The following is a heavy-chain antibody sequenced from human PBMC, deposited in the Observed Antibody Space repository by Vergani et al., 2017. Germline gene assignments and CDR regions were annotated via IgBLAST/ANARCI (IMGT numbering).Heavy chain of an antibody. CDR2: MNPNSGNT. D-gene: IGHD6-13*01. Sequence: QVQLVQSGAEVKKPGASVKVSCKASGYTFTSYDINWVRQATGQGLEWMGWMNPNSGNTGYAQKFQGRVTMTRNTSISTAYMELSSLRSEDTAVYYCAKDLWAGGSSWYPFDYWGQGTLVTVSS. V-gene: IGHV1-8*01. CDR3: AKDLWAGGSSWYPFDY. J-gene: IGHJ4*02. CDR1: GYTFTSYD.